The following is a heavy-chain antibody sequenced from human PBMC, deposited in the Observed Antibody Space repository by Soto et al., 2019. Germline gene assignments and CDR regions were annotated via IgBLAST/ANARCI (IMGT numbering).Heavy chain of an antibody. Sequence: QVQLQESGPGLVKPSRTLSLTCTVSGGSISSGGYYWSWIRQHPGKGLEWIGYIYYSGSTYYNPSLKSRVTISVDTSKNQFSLKLSSVTAADTAVYYCARGRGIVVVPAAKYYFDYWGQGTLVTVSS. D-gene: IGHD2-2*01. CDR3: ARGRGIVVVPAAKYYFDY. J-gene: IGHJ4*02. CDR1: GGSISSGGYY. V-gene: IGHV4-31*03. CDR2: IYYSGST.